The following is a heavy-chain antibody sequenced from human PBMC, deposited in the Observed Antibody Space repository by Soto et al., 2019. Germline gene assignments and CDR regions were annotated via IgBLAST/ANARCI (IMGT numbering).Heavy chain of an antibody. CDR1: GFTFSSYS. Sequence: PGGSLRLSCAASGFTFSSYSMNWVRQAPGKGLEWVSSISSSSSYIYYADSVKGRFTISRDNAKNSLYLQMNSLRAEDTAVYYCARDCLTGPVQNYYYYYGMDVWGQGTTVTVSS. V-gene: IGHV3-21*01. CDR2: ISSSSSYI. CDR3: ARDCLTGPVQNYYYYYGMDV. J-gene: IGHJ6*02.